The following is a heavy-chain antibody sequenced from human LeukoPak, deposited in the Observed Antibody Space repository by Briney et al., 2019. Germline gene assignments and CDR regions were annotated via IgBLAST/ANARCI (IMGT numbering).Heavy chain of an antibody. CDR3: ARLYKQQLFYYYYYMDV. Sequence: SETLSLTCTVSGGSISSNSDYWGWIRQPPGKGLEWVGSIYKSGSTYYNPSLKSRVTISVDMSKNQFSLKLSSVTAADTAVYYCARLYKQQLFYYYYYMDVWGKGTTVTISS. CDR2: IYKSGST. CDR1: GGSISSNSDY. V-gene: IGHV4-39*07. D-gene: IGHD6-13*01. J-gene: IGHJ6*03.